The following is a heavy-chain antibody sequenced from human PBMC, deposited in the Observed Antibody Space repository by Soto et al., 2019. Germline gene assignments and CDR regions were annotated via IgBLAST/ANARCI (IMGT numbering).Heavy chain of an antibody. CDR2: ISWNSGSI. CDR1: GFTFDDYA. Sequence: EVPLVESGGGLVQPGRSLRLSCAASGFTFDDYAMHWVRQAPGKGLEWVSGISWNSGSIGYADSVTGRFTISRDNAKNSLYLQMNSLRAEDTALYYCAKDAISMVRGVISYYGMDVWGQGTTVTVSS. CDR3: AKDAISMVRGVISYYGMDV. J-gene: IGHJ6*02. D-gene: IGHD3-10*01. V-gene: IGHV3-9*01.